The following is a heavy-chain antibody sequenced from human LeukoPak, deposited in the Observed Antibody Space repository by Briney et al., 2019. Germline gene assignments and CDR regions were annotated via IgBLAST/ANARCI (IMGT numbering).Heavy chain of an antibody. V-gene: IGHV4-30-2*01. J-gene: IGHJ6*02. CDR1: GGSISSGGYS. CDR2: IYHSGST. D-gene: IGHD3-10*01. Sequence: SETLSLTCAVSGGSISSGGYSWSWIRQPPGKGLEWIGYIYHSGSTYYNPSPKSRVTISVDRSKNQFSLKLSSVTAADTAVYYCAGGGSGSYFSRYGMDVWGQGTTVTVSS. CDR3: AGGGSGSYFSRYGMDV.